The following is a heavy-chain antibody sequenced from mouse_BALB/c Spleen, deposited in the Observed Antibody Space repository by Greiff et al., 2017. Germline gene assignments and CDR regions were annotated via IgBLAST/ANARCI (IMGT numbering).Heavy chain of an antibody. CDR2: IDPANGNT. J-gene: IGHJ4*01. CDR3: ARRYYGHYYAMDY. V-gene: IGHV14-3*02. D-gene: IGHD1-2*01. CDR1: GFNIKDTY. Sequence: EVQLQQSGAELVKPGASVKLSCTASGFNIKDTYMHWVKQRPEQGLEWIGRIDPANGNTKYDPKFQGKATITADTSSNTAYLQLSSLTSEDTAVYSCARRYYGHYYAMDYWGQGTSVTVSS.